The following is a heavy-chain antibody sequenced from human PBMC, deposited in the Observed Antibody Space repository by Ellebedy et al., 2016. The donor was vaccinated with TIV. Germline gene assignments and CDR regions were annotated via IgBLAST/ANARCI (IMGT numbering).Heavy chain of an antibody. J-gene: IGHJ4*02. CDR1: GFTFSSYV. CDR3: ARHDYGSGSYYSPEFDY. CDR2: LCSDGSNK. D-gene: IGHD3-10*01. V-gene: IGHV3-33*01. Sequence: GGSLRLXCAASGFTFSSYVMHWVRQAPGKGLEWVAVLCSDGSNKAYADSVKGRFTISRDTSKNTLYLQMNSLRAEDRAVYYCARHDYGSGSYYSPEFDYWGQGTLVTVSS.